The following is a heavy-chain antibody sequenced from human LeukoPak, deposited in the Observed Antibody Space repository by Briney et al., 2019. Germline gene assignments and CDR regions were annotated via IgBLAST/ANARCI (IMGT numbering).Heavy chain of an antibody. Sequence: GGSLRLSCAASGFIFSDYYMAWMRQAPGKGLEWVSCISSSGSTIYYADSVKGRFTISRDNAKKSLYLQMNSLRAEDTAVYYCARDHWDTMDDSWGQGTLVTVSS. J-gene: IGHJ4*02. V-gene: IGHV3-11*04. CDR3: ARDHWDTMDDS. CDR1: GFIFSDYY. CDR2: ISSSGSTI. D-gene: IGHD3-10*01.